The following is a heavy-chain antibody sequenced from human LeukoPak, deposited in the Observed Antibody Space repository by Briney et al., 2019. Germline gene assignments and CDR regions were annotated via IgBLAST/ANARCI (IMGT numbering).Heavy chain of an antibody. J-gene: IGHJ6*03. CDR3: ARDRSYYDILTGYRDYYYYYMDV. CDR2: ISSSSSYI. CDR1: GFTFSSYS. V-gene: IGHV3-21*01. D-gene: IGHD3-9*01. Sequence: GSLRLSCAASGFTFSSYSMNWVRQAPGKGLEWVSSISSSSSYIYYADSVKGRFTISRDNAKNSLYLQMNSLRAEDTAVYYCARDRSYYDILTGYRDYYYYYMDVWGKGTTVTISS.